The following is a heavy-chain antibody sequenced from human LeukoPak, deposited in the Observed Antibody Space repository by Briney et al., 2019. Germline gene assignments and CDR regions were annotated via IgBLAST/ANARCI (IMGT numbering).Heavy chain of an antibody. CDR1: GGSFSGYY. V-gene: IGHV4-34*01. D-gene: IGHD1-7*01. J-gene: IGHJ4*02. Sequence: PSETLSLTCAVYGGSFSGYYWSWIRQPPGEGLEWIGEINHSGSTNYNPSLKSRVTISVDTSKNQFSLKLSSVTAADTAVYYCARVKRYNWNYGVVYYFDYWGQGTLVTVSS. CDR3: ARVKRYNWNYGVVYYFDY. CDR2: INHSGST.